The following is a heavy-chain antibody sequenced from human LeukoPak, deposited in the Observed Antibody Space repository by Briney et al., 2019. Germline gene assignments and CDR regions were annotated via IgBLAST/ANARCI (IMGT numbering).Heavy chain of an antibody. J-gene: IGHJ4*02. V-gene: IGHV3-20*04. Sequence: GGSLRLPCAASGFTFDDYGMSWVRQAPGKGLEWVSGINWNGGSLDYADSVKGRFTISRDNAKNSLYLQMNSLRAEDTAFYYCARYDYSNYVGYYDHWGQGTLVTVSS. CDR2: INWNGGSL. CDR1: GFTFDDYG. D-gene: IGHD4-11*01. CDR3: ARYDYSNYVGYYDH.